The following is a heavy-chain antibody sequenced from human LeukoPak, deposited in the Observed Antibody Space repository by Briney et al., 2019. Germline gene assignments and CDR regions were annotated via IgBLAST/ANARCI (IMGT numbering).Heavy chain of an antibody. CDR3: AREGYDILTGHRSYAFGI. CDR2: INPNSGGT. Sequence: ASVKVSCKASGYTFTGYYMHWVRQAPGQGLEWMGWINPNSGGTNYAQKFQGRVTMTRDTSISTAYMELSRLRSDDTAVYYCAREGYDILTGHRSYAFGIWGQGTMVTVSS. CDR1: GYTFTGYY. J-gene: IGHJ3*02. V-gene: IGHV1-2*02. D-gene: IGHD3-9*01.